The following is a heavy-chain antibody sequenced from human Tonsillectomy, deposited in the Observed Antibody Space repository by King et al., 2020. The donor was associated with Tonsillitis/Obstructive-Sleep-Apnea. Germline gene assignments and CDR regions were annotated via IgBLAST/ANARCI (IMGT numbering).Heavy chain of an antibody. Sequence: LQLQESGPELVKPSETLSLTCTVSGGSISSRSYYWGWIRQTPGKGLEWIVSIYYSGTTYYNPSLKSRVTISVDTSMKQFSLRLCSVTAADTAVYYCVRQTEDSVYYYYHMDVWGRGTKVTVSS. V-gene: IGHV4-39*01. CDR1: GGSISSRSYY. CDR3: VRQTEDSVYYYYHMDV. J-gene: IGHJ6*03. D-gene: IGHD4-11*01. CDR2: IYYSGTT.